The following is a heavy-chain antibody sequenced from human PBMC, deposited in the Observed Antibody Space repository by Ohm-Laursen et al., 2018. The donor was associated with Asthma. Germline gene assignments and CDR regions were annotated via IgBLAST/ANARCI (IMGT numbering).Heavy chain of an antibody. Sequence: SLRLSCAASGFTVSSNYMSWVRQAPGKGLEWVSVIYSGGSTYYADSVKGRFTISRDNSKNTLYLQMNSLRAEDTAVYYCARGTIGYSGYEAYTYYYGMDVWGQGTTVTVSS. D-gene: IGHD5-12*01. CDR1: GFTVSSNY. V-gene: IGHV3-53*01. CDR3: ARGTIGYSGYEAYTYYYGMDV. CDR2: IYSGGST. J-gene: IGHJ6*02.